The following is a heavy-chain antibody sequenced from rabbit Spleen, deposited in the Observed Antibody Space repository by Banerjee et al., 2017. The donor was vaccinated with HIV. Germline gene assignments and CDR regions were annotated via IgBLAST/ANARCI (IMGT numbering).Heavy chain of an antibody. D-gene: IGHD1-1*01. V-gene: IGHV1S45*01. CDR1: GFTISSSYD. CDR3: ARDLAGVIGSYAFNL. CDR2: INTATAKA. Sequence: QEQLEESAGGLVQPGGSLKLSCKASGFTISSSYDMCWVRQAPGKGLEWIACINTATAKAVYASWAKGRFTISKTSSTTVTLQMTSLTAADTATYFCARDLAGVIGSYAFNLWGQGTLVTVS. J-gene: IGHJ4*01.